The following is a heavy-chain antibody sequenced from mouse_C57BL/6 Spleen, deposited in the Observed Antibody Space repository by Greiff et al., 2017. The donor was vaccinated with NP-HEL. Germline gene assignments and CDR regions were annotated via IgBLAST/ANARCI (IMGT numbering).Heavy chain of an antibody. CDR3: ARLGERLYYFDY. CDR1: GYTFTSYG. D-gene: IGHD1-2*01. V-gene: IGHV1-81*01. J-gene: IGHJ2*01. Sequence: VQLQQSGAELARPGASVKLSCKASGYTFTSYGISWVKQRTGQGLEWIGEIYPRSGNTYYNEKFKGKATLTADKSSSTAYMELRSLTSEDSAVYFCARLGERLYYFDYWGQGTTLTVSS. CDR2: IYPRSGNT.